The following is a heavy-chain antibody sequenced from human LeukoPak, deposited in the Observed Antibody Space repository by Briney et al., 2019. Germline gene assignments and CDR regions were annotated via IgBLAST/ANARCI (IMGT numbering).Heavy chain of an antibody. CDR3: TRGLWGPPFDY. CDR2: IRSKAYGGTT. V-gene: IGHV3-49*04. Sequence: PGGSLRLSCTASGFTFGDYAMSWVSQAPGKGLEWVGFIRSKAYGGTTEYAASVKGRFTISRDDSKSIAYLQMNSLKTEGTAVYYCTRGLWGPPFDYWGQGTLVTVSS. J-gene: IGHJ4*02. D-gene: IGHD3-16*01. CDR1: GFTFGDYA.